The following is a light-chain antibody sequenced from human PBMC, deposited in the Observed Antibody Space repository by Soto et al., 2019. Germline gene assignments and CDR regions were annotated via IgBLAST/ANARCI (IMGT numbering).Light chain of an antibody. Sequence: SYELTQPPSVAVAPGETASITCGGNNIGSKSVHWYQQKPGQAPVLVIYYDDDRPSGIPERFSGSNSGNTATLTISRVEAGDEADFYCQVWDTGSDHVVFGGGTKLTVL. CDR2: YDD. CDR1: NIGSKS. J-gene: IGLJ2*01. V-gene: IGLV3-21*04. CDR3: QVWDTGSDHVV.